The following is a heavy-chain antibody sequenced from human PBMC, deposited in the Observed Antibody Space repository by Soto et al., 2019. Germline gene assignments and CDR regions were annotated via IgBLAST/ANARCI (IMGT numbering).Heavy chain of an antibody. CDR1: GYSFTSYW. V-gene: IGHV5-51*01. CDR2: IYPGDSDT. D-gene: IGHD3-3*01. J-gene: IGHJ3*02. Sequence: EVQLVQSGAEVKKPGESLKISCKGSGYSFTSYWIGWVRQMPGKGLEWMGIIYPGDSDTRYSPSFQGQVTISADKSISTAYLQWSSLKASDTAMYYCARRKDRGITIFGVDPPNAFDIWGQGTMVTVSS. CDR3: ARRKDRGITIFGVDPPNAFDI.